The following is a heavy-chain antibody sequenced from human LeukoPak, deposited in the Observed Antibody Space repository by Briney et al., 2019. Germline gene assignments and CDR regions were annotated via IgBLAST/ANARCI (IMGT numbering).Heavy chain of an antibody. V-gene: IGHV4-4*02. CDR3: ARSVWYSSSSPIFAYYFDS. CDR2: IYYSGST. J-gene: IGHJ4*02. Sequence: SETLSLTCAVSGDSISSSNWWSWVRQPPGKGLEWIGEIYYSGSTNYKPSLKSRVTISVDKSKNQFSLKLSSVTAADTAVYYCARSVWYSSSSPIFAYYFDSWGQGTLVTVSS. CDR1: GDSISSSNW. D-gene: IGHD6-6*01.